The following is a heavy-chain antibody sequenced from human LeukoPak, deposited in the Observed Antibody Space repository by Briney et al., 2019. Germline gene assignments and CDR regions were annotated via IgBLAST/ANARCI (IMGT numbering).Heavy chain of an antibody. D-gene: IGHD6-13*01. Sequence: GASVKVSCKASGFTFTSSAIQWVRQARGQRLEWIGWIVVGSGNTNYAQKFQERVTITRDMSTSTAYMELSSLRSEDTAVYYCAASSSWYSAFGIWGQGTMVTVSS. V-gene: IGHV1-58*02. CDR2: IVVGSGNT. J-gene: IGHJ3*02. CDR3: AASSSWYSAFGI. CDR1: GFTFTSSA.